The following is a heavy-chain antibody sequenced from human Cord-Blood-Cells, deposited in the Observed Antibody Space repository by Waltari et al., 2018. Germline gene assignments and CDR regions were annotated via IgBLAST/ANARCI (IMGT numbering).Heavy chain of an antibody. CDR3: ARDPGPIAVAGTSWFDP. D-gene: IGHD6-19*01. J-gene: IGHJ5*02. Sequence: QVQLVQSGAEVKKPGSSVKVSCKASGGTFSSYAISWVRPAPGQGLEWMGGNIPIFGTANYAQKFQGRVTITADESTSTAYMELSSLRSEDTAVYYCARDPGPIAVAGTSWFDPWGQGTLVTVSS. V-gene: IGHV1-69*01. CDR1: GGTFSSYA. CDR2: NIPIFGTA.